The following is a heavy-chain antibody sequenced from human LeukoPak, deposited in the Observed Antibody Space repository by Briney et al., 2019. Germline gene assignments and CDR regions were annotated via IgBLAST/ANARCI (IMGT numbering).Heavy chain of an antibody. J-gene: IGHJ3*02. V-gene: IGHV4-61*02. CDR3: ARGYFITMIVRDAFDI. CDR1: GGSISSGSYY. Sequence: SETLSLTCTVSGGSISSGSYYWSWIRQPAGKGLEWIGRIYTSGSTNYNPSLKSRVTISVDTSKNQFSLKLSSVTAADTAVYYCARGYFITMIVRDAFDIWGQGTMVTVPS. D-gene: IGHD3-22*01. CDR2: IYTSGST.